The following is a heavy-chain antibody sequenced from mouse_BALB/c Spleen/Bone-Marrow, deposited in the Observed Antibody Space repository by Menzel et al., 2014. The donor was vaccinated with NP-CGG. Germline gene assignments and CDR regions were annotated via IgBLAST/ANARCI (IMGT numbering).Heavy chain of an antibody. D-gene: IGHD3-2*02. CDR2: ISSGSSTI. J-gene: IGHJ2*01. CDR3: ARSRLRGYYFDY. CDR1: GFTFSSFG. Sequence: VQLKQSGGGLVQPGGSRKLSCAASGFTFSSFGMHWVRQAPEKGLEWVAYISSGSSTIYYADTLKGRFTISRDNPKNTLFLQITSLRSEDTAMYYCARSRLRGYYFDYWGQGTTLTVSS. V-gene: IGHV5-17*02.